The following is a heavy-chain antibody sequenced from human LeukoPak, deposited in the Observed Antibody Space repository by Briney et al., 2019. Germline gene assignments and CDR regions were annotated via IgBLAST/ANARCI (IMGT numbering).Heavy chain of an antibody. CDR3: ARVVKVTTYYYYYMDV. D-gene: IGHD4-17*01. Sequence: GGTLRLSCVASGFTYSHYGMNWVRQAPGKGLEWVSVIYSGGSTYYADSVKGRFTISRDNSKNTLYLQMNSLRAEDTAVYYCARVVKVTTYYYYYMDVWGKGTTVTISS. V-gene: IGHV3-66*01. J-gene: IGHJ6*03. CDR1: GFTYSHYG. CDR2: IYSGGST.